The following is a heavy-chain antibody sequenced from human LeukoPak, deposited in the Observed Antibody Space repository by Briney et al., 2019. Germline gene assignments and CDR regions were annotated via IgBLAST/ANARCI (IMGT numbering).Heavy chain of an antibody. CDR1: GGSFSGYY. Sequence: SETLSLTCAVYGGSFSGYYWSWIRQPPGKGLEWIGEINHSGSTNYNPSLKSRVTISVDTSKNQFSLKLSSVTAADTAVYYCARIAGSNWYYFDYWGQGTLVTVSS. J-gene: IGHJ4*02. V-gene: IGHV4-34*01. D-gene: IGHD6-13*01. CDR2: INHSGST. CDR3: ARIAGSNWYYFDY.